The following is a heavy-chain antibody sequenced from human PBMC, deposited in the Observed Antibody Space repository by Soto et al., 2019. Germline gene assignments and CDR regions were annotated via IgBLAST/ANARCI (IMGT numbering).Heavy chain of an antibody. Sequence: APVKASSKASGYTFTSYYMHWVRQAPGQGLEWMGIINPSGGSTSYAQKFQGRVTMTRDTSTSTVYMELSSLRSEDTAVYYCASSPLPTYYYDSSGYSANCYYYYGMGVWGQGSTVTVSS. J-gene: IGHJ6*02. V-gene: IGHV1-46*01. D-gene: IGHD3-22*01. CDR1: GYTFTSYY. CDR2: INPSGGST. CDR3: ASSPLPTYYYDSSGYSANCYYYYGMGV.